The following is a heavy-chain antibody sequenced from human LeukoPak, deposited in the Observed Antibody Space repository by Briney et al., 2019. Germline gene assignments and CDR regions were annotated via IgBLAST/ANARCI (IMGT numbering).Heavy chain of an antibody. Sequence: ASVKVSCKASGGTFSSYAISWVRQAPGQGLEWMGGIIPIFGTANYAQKFQGRVTITADKSTSTAYMELSSLRSEDTDVYYCARAAGPRYCSSTSCRKDYYYGMDVWGKGTTVTVSS. D-gene: IGHD2-2*01. V-gene: IGHV1-69*06. CDR2: IIPIFGTA. CDR3: ARAAGPRYCSSTSCRKDYYYGMDV. CDR1: GGTFSSYA. J-gene: IGHJ6*04.